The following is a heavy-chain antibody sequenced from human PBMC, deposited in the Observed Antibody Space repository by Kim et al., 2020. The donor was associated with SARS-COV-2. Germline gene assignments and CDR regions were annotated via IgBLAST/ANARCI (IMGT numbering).Heavy chain of an antibody. CDR2: IYSGGRAT. J-gene: IGHJ6*02. V-gene: IGHV3-23*03. D-gene: IGHD1-26*01. CDR1: GFTFSSFA. CDR3: AKMMYSGSLYGMDV. Sequence: GGSLRLYCAASGFTFSSFAMTWVRQAPGKGLEWVSVIYSGGRATYYADSVKGRFTISRDNSKNTLYLQMNSLRAEDTALYYCAKMMYSGSLYGMDVWGQG.